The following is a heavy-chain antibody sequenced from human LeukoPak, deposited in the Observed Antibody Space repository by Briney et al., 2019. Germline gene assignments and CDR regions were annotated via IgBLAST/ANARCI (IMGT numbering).Heavy chain of an antibody. V-gene: IGHV4-38-2*01. Sequence: PSETLSLTCAVSGYSISSGYYWGWIRQPPGKGLEWIGSIYHSGSTYYNPSLKSRVTISVDTSKNQFSLKLSSVTAADTAVYYCARHGSAAYYYDSSGYYENFDYWGQGTLVTVSS. CDR1: GYSISSGYY. J-gene: IGHJ4*02. CDR3: ARHGSAAYYYDSSGYYENFDY. D-gene: IGHD3-22*01. CDR2: IYHSGST.